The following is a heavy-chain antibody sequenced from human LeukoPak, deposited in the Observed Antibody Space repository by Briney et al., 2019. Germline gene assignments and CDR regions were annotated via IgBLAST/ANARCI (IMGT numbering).Heavy chain of an antibody. CDR3: ARATHQGAMAAAGYFDY. CDR2: ISWNSGTI. V-gene: IGHV3-9*01. CDR1: GFTFDNYA. Sequence: PGGSLRLSCAASGFTFDNYAMNWVRQVPGKGLEWISLISWNSGTIGYADSVKGRFTISRDNAKNSLYLQMNTLRVEDTAVYYCARATHQGAMAAAGYFDYWGQGTLVTVSS. D-gene: IGHD6-13*01. J-gene: IGHJ4*02.